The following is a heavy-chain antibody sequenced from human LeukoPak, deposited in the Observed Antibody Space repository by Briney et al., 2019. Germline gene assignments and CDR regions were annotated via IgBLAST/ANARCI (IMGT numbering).Heavy chain of an antibody. CDR1: GFTFSSYS. CDR3: ARGASPYYYYMDV. CDR2: ISSSSSYI. V-gene: IGHV3-21*01. D-gene: IGHD2-2*01. Sequence: PGGSLRLSCAASGFTFSSYSMNWVRQAPGKGLEWVSSISSSSSYIYYADSVKGRFTISRDNAKNSLYLQMNSLRAEDTAVYYCARGASPYYYYMDVWGKGTTVSVSS. J-gene: IGHJ6*03.